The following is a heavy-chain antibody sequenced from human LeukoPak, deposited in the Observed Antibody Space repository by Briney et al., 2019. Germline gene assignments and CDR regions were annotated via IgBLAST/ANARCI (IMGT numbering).Heavy chain of an antibody. V-gene: IGHV3-74*01. CDR2: INSDGSST. CDR1: GFTFSSDW. Sequence: PGGSLRLSCAASGFTFSSDWMHWVRQAPGKGLVWVSRINSDGSSTTYADSVKGRFTISRDNSKNTLYLQMGSLRGEDMAVYYCARERGSSGWTFDYWGQGTLVTVSS. CDR3: ARERGSSGWTFDY. J-gene: IGHJ4*02. D-gene: IGHD6-19*01.